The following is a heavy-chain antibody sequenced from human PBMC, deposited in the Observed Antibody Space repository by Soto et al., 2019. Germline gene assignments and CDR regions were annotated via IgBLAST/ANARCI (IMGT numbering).Heavy chain of an antibody. Sequence: EVQLLESGGGWLQPGGSLRLTCAASGCSASNYAMSLGRKSPGKGLEWLSSNNGGGATTYYADSVKGRVTTSIDTSKNTLYLQLKSLTAEDTAVYFCAKDGRVVPYYWDSWGQGTLVTVSS. CDR1: GCSASNYA. D-gene: IGHD3-16*01. CDR3: AKDGRVVPYYWDS. J-gene: IGHJ4*02. CDR2: NNGGGATT. V-gene: IGHV3-23*01.